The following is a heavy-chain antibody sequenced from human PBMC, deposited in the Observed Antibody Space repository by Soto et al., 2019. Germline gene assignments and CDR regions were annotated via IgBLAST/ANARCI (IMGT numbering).Heavy chain of an antibody. V-gene: IGHV4-30-2*01. CDR3: ARVPDR. Sequence: TLSLTCAVSGGSIISGGYSWSWIRQPPVNGLDLIGYIYHSGSXXXXXXLXXXXXXXLYXXNNXXXLXLXXXXAADTAVYYCARVPDRWGQGTLVTAP. J-gene: IGHJ5*02. CDR2: IYHSGSX. D-gene: IGHD2-2*01. CDR1: GGSIISGGYS.